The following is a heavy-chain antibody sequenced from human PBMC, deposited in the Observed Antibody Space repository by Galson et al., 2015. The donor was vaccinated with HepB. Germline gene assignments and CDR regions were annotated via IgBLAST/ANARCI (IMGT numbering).Heavy chain of an antibody. CDR3: ARDRDTLTGPQAWYWYYGMDV. J-gene: IGHJ6*02. CDR2: INAGNGNT. V-gene: IGHV1-3*01. D-gene: IGHD3-9*01. Sequence: SVKVSCKASGYTFTSYAMHWVRQAPGQRLEWMGWINAGNGNTKYSQKFQGRVTITRDTSASTAYMELSSLRSEDTAVYYCARDRDTLTGPQAWYWYYGMDVWGQGTTVTVSS. CDR1: GYTFTSYA.